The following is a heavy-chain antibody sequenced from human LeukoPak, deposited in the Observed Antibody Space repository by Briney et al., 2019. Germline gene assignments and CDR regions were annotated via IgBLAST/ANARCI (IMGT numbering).Heavy chain of an antibody. CDR3: AKPSGSGVDY. D-gene: IGHD1-26*01. CDR2: IRYDGGHE. J-gene: IGHJ4*01. V-gene: IGHV3-30*02. Sequence: GGSLRLSCGASGFTFSTHDMHWVRQAPGKGLEWVAFIRYDGGHEYYADSVKGRFTISRDNSKNTLYLQMSSVRSEDTALYYCAKPSGSGVDYWGQGTRVTVSS. CDR1: GFTFSTHD.